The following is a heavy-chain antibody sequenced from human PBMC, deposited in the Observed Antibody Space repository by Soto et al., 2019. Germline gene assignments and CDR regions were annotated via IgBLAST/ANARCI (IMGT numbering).Heavy chain of an antibody. CDR2: ISGSGGST. Sequence: GGSLRLSCAASGFTFSSYAMSWVRQAPGKGLEWVSAISGSGGSTYYADSVKGRFTISRDNSKNTLYLQMNSLRAEDTAVYYCAKDEYYDILTGYLNWFDPWGQGTMVTVYS. J-gene: IGHJ5*02. CDR1: GFTFSSYA. D-gene: IGHD3-9*01. V-gene: IGHV3-23*01. CDR3: AKDEYYDILTGYLNWFDP.